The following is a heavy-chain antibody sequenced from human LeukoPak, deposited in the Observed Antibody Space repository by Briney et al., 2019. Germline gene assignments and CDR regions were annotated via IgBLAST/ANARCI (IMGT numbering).Heavy chain of an antibody. D-gene: IGHD6-13*01. V-gene: IGHV3-30-3*01. Sequence: GRSLRLSCAASAFTFSGYAMHWVRQAPGKGLEWVAVVSNDGSNKYYADSVKGRFTISRDNAKNSLYLQMNSLRAEDTAVYYCAKGSSTYSITSYWYFDLWGRGTLVTVSS. CDR1: AFTFSGYA. CDR3: AKGSSTYSITSYWYFDL. CDR2: VSNDGSNK. J-gene: IGHJ2*01.